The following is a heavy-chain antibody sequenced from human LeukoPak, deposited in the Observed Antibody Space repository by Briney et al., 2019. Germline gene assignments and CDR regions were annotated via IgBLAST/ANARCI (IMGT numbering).Heavy chain of an antibody. CDR1: GFTFSSYA. CDR3: AKGAYSGSYYSPPFFDY. D-gene: IGHD1-26*01. Sequence: GGSLRLSCAASGFTFSSYAMSWVRQAPGKGLEWVSAISGSGGSTYYADSEKGRFTISRDNSKNTLYLQMNSLRAEDTAVYYCAKGAYSGSYYSPPFFDYWGQGTLVTVSS. V-gene: IGHV3-23*01. CDR2: ISGSGGST. J-gene: IGHJ4*02.